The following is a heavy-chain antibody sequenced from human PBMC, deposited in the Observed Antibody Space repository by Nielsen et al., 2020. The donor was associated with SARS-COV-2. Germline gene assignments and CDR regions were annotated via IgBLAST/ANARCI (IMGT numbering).Heavy chain of an antibody. Sequence: ASVKVSCKASGYTFTSYAMHWVRQAPGQRLEWMGWLNAGNGNTKYSQKFQGRVTITRDTSASTAYMELSSLRSEDTAVYYCARVLRAGLYYYGMDVWGQGTTVTVSS. CDR2: LNAGNGNT. CDR3: ARVLRAGLYYYGMDV. J-gene: IGHJ6*02. D-gene: IGHD6-19*01. CDR1: GYTFTSYA. V-gene: IGHV1-3*01.